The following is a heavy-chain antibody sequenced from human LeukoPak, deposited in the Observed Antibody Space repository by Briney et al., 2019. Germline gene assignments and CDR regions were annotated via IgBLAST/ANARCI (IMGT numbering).Heavy chain of an antibody. V-gene: IGHV3-7*03. CDR3: ARDPLYYYDSSGYYSPEAFDI. Sequence: GESLKISCAASGFTFSSYWMSWVRQAPGKGLEWVANIKQDGSEKYYVDSVKGRFTISRDNAKNSLYLQMNSLRAEDTAVYYCARDPLYYYDSSGYYSPEAFDIWGQGTMVTVSS. D-gene: IGHD3-22*01. CDR2: IKQDGSEK. J-gene: IGHJ3*02. CDR1: GFTFSSYW.